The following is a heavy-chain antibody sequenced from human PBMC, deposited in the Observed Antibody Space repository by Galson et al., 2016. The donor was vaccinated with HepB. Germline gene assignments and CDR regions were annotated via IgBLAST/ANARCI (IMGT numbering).Heavy chain of an antibody. CDR2: IDASGTT. J-gene: IGHJ6*04. CDR1: GASISSGGYY. V-gene: IGHV4-61*02. CDR3: ARGNQSLTTVVGVPTMYYYGMDV. D-gene: IGHD3-16*01. Sequence: TLSLTCTVSGASISSGGYYWSWIRQPAGRGLEWIGRIDASGTTIYNPSFKSRVNISLDTSKKQFSLKLSSATAADAAVYYCARGNQSLTTVVGVPTMYYYGMDVWGKGTTVTVSS.